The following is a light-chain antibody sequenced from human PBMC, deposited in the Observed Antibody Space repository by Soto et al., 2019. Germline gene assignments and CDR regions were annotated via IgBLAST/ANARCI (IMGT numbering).Light chain of an antibody. CDR1: QIISSW. V-gene: IGKV1-39*01. CDR3: QQSYNVPRT. CDR2: AAS. Sequence: IQMTQSPSTRAASVGDRVTITCRASQIISSWVAWYQQRLGQAPKLLIYAASRLQSGVSSRFSGSEPRTEFTLTISSLQREDSATYYCQQSYNVPRTFGQGTKVDI. J-gene: IGKJ1*01.